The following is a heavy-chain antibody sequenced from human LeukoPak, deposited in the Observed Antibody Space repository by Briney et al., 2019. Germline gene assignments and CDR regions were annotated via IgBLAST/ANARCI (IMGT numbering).Heavy chain of an antibody. CDR2: INTDGSST. J-gene: IGHJ4*02. CDR3: ARDKDCSINNCYFYPGH. Sequence: EGSLRLSCEASGFTFSSDWIHWVRQAPGKGLVWVSRINTDGSSTTYADSVKGRFTISRDSSKNTLHLQMNSLRPDDTAVYYCARDKDCSINNCYFYPGHWGQGTLVTVSS. V-gene: IGHV3-74*01. CDR1: GFTFSSDW. D-gene: IGHD2-2*01.